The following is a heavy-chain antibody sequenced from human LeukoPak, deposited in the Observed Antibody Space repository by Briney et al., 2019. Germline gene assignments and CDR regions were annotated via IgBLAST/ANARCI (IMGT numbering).Heavy chain of an antibody. D-gene: IGHD3-9*01. CDR2: IYPGDSDT. CDR3: ATAPPYYDILTGYLHRHDVFDI. Sequence: AESLKISCKGSGYSFTSYWIGWVRHMPRKGLEWMGFIYPGDSDTRYSPSFQGQVPISADKSISTAYLQWSSLKASDTAMYYCATAPPYYDILTGYLHRHDVFDIWGQGTMVTVSS. V-gene: IGHV5-51*01. CDR1: GYSFTSYW. J-gene: IGHJ3*02.